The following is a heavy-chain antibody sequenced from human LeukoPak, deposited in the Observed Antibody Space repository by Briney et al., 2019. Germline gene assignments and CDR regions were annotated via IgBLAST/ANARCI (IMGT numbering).Heavy chain of an antibody. V-gene: IGHV4-4*07. CDR2: IYTSGST. CDR1: GGSISSYY. D-gene: IGHD3-22*01. Sequence: SETLSLTCTVSGGSISSYYWSWIRQPAGKGLEWIGRIYTSGSTNYNPSLKSRVTMSVDTSKNQFSLKLSTVTAADTAVYYCARGLGTYYDSNVRYWGQGTLVTVSS. J-gene: IGHJ4*02. CDR3: ARGLGTYYDSNVRY.